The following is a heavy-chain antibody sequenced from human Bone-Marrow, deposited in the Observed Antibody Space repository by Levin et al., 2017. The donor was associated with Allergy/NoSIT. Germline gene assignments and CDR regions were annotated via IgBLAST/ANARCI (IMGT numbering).Heavy chain of an antibody. CDR2: IVVASDST. Sequence: ASVKVSCKASGFPFFRSAIQWVRQARGQRLEWIGWIVVASDSTSYEQKFEERVAIIRDMSTNTAYMELSSLTSEDTAVYYCAAGGLSRFSSHPDQDAFDIWGQGTKVTVSS. CDR1: GFPFFRSA. CDR3: AAGGLSRFSSHPDQDAFDI. D-gene: IGHD4-23*01. J-gene: IGHJ3*02. V-gene: IGHV1-58*02.